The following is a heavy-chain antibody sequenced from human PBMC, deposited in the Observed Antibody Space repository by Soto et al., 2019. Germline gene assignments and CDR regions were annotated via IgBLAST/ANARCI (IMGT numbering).Heavy chain of an antibody. Sequence: GASVKVSCKASGGTFSSYAISWVRQAPGQGLEWMGGIIPIFGTANYAQKFQGRVTITADESTSTAYMELSSLRSEDTAVYYCARLLPWGSSGYYADYWGQGTLVTSPQ. V-gene: IGHV1-69*13. CDR3: ARLLPWGSSGYYADY. CDR1: GGTFSSYA. CDR2: IIPIFGTA. J-gene: IGHJ4*02. D-gene: IGHD3-22*01.